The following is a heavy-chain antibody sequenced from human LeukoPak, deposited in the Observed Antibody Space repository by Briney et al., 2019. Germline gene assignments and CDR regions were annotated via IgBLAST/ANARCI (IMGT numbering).Heavy chain of an antibody. CDR2: IYTSGST. J-gene: IGHJ2*01. V-gene: IGHV4-4*07. CDR1: GGSISSYY. CDR3: ARGTYYGGTSYWYFDL. D-gene: IGHD4-23*01. Sequence: SETLSLTCTVSGGSISSYYWSWIRQPAGKGLEWIGRIYTSGSTNYNPSLKSRVTMSVDTSKNQFSLKLSSVTAADTAVYYCARGTYYGGTSYWYFDLWGRGTLVTVSS.